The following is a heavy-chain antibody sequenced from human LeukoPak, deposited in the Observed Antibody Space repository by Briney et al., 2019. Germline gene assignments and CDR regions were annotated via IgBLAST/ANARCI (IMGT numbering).Heavy chain of an antibody. Sequence: GGSLRLSCAASGFTFSSYAMSWVRQAPGKGLEWISAISVNGETTYYANSVKGRFTISRDNSMNTLYLQMDSLRAEDTAVYYCARRLRDYYFDYWGQGTLVTVSS. CDR3: ARRLRDYYFDY. CDR2: ISVNGETT. CDR1: GFTFSSYA. V-gene: IGHV3-23*01. J-gene: IGHJ4*02.